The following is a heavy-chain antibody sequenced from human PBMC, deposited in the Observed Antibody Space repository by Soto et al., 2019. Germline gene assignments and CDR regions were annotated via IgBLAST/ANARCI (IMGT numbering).Heavy chain of an antibody. D-gene: IGHD2-15*01. CDR3: ARRSHTNWPAY. CDR1: GGSISSGDYY. CDR2: IYYSGST. Sequence: ASETLSLTCTVSGGSISSGDYYWSWIRPPPGKGLELIGYIYYSGSTYYNPSLKSRVTISVDTSKNQFSLKVNSVTVADTAVYYCARRSHTNWPAYWGHGTQVTVSS. J-gene: IGHJ5*01. V-gene: IGHV4-30-4*01.